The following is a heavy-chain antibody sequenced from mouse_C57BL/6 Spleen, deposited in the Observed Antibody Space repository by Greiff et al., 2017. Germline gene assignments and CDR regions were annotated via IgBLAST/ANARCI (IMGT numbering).Heavy chain of an antibody. D-gene: IGHD2-4*01. J-gene: IGHJ2*01. CDR3: ARYDYDGDYFDY. CDR1: GYTFTSYW. CDR2: IHPNSGST. Sequence: VQLQQPGAELVKPGASVKLSCKASGYTFTSYWMHWVKQRPGQGLEWIGMIHPNSGSTNYNEKFKSKATLTVDKSSSTAYMQLSSLTSEDSAVYYCARYDYDGDYFDYWGQGTTLTVSS. V-gene: IGHV1-64*01.